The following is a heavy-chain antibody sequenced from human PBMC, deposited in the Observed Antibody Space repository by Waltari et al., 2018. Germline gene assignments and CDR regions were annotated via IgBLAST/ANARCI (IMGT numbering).Heavy chain of an antibody. CDR3: ARASIAAMWNWFDT. D-gene: IGHD6-25*01. J-gene: IGHJ5*02. CDR2: IYYSGSS. V-gene: IGHV4-59*01. Sequence: QVQLQESVPGLVKPSEPLSLTCTVSGGSISSYYWNSIRQPPRQGLEWLGYIYYSGSSNYNPYLKSRVTRSVDTSKNQFSLKLSYVTAADTAVYYCARASIAAMWNWFDTWGQGTLVTVSS. CDR1: GGSISSYY.